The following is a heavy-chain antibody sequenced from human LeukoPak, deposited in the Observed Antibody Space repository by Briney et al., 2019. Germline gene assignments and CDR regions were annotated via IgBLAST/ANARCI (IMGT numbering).Heavy chain of an antibody. CDR2: INPNIGAT. CDR1: GDTFTGYP. Sequence: ASVKVSCKASGDTFTGYPISWVRQAPGQGLEWMGGINPNIGATNFAQKFQGRVTMTRDTSITTAYMDLSSLTPDDTAVYFCARDQGSLTRSWYTGYWGQGTQVTVSS. D-gene: IGHD6-13*01. J-gene: IGHJ4*02. CDR3: ARDQGSLTRSWYTGY. V-gene: IGHV1-2*02.